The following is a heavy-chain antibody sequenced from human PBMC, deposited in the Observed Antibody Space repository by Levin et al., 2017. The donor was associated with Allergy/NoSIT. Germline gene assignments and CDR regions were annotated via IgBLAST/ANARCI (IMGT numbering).Heavy chain of an antibody. CDR1: GFTFSSYS. Sequence: LSLTCAASGFTFSSYSMNWVRQAPGKGLEWVSSISSSSSYIYYADSVKGRFTISRDNAKNSLYLQMNSLRAEDTAVYYCASAIAVAALDCWGQGTLVTVSS. CDR3: ASAIAVAALDC. D-gene: IGHD6-19*01. J-gene: IGHJ4*02. V-gene: IGHV3-21*01. CDR2: ISSSSSYI.